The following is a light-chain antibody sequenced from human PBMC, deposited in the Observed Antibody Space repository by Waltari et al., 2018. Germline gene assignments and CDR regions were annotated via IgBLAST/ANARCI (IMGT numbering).Light chain of an antibody. J-gene: IGKJ2*01. CDR2: CLG. V-gene: IGKV2-40*01. CDR1: QTVVNSEDGYTY. Sequence: DIVMTQTPLSLPVTPGEPASISCWSSQTVVNSEDGYTYLDWFVQKPGQSPQLLMYCLGYRASRVPDRFSGAGSGRNFSLQISRVEADDVGVYYCMQRLEFPYTFGRGTRL. CDR3: MQRLEFPYT.